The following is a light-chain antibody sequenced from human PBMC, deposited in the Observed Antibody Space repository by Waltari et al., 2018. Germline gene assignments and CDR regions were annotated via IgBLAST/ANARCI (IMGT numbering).Light chain of an antibody. Sequence: QSALTQPASVSGSPGQSITISCTGSSDDVGRYKFVSWYQKHPGKVPKLWIFDLPDRPSGVSDRFSGSKSGNTASLTISGLQPEDEADYYCSSHTTSSTLVFGGGTRVTVL. CDR1: SDDVGRYKF. CDR3: SSHTTSSTLV. J-gene: IGLJ2*01. CDR2: DLP. V-gene: IGLV2-14*03.